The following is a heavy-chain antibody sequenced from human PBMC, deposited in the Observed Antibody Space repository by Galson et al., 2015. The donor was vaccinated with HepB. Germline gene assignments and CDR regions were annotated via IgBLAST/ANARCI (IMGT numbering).Heavy chain of an antibody. CDR3: ARISYRYYYYMDV. CDR2: IFSNDEK. J-gene: IGHJ6*03. CDR1: GFSLSNARMG. Sequence: PALVKPTQTLTLTCTVSGFSLSNARMGVSWIRQPPGKALEWLAHIFSNDEKSYSTSLKSRLTISKDTSKSQVVLTMTNMDPVDTATYYCARISYRYYYYMDVWGKGTTVTVSS. D-gene: IGHD3-16*02. V-gene: IGHV2-26*01.